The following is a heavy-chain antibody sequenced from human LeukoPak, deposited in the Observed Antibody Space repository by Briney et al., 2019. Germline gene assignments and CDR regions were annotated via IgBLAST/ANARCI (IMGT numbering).Heavy chain of an antibody. CDR3: ARDAEDSGSYASSNPPFDY. Sequence: PGRSLRLSCAASGFTFSSYAMHWVRQAPGKGLEWVAVVSYDGSNKYYADSVKGRFTISRDNSKNTLYLQMNSLRAEDTAVYYCARDAEDSGSYASSNPPFDYWGQGTLVTVSS. V-gene: IGHV3-30-3*01. D-gene: IGHD1-26*01. J-gene: IGHJ4*02. CDR1: GFTFSSYA. CDR2: VSYDGSNK.